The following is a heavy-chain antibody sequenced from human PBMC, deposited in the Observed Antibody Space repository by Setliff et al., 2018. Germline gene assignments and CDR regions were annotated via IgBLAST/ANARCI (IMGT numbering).Heavy chain of an antibody. Sequence: PSETLSLTCIVSGVSIANTASYWSWIRQPAGKTLEGIGQVYVGGNTYYSPSLRSRLTLSVDTSKNEFSLKLRSVTAADTAVYYCARGGTFRYFDFWGQGAPVTVSS. J-gene: IGHJ4*02. D-gene: IGHD5-12*01. CDR1: GVSIANTASY. CDR3: ARGGTFRYFDF. V-gene: IGHV4-61*10. CDR2: VYVGGNT.